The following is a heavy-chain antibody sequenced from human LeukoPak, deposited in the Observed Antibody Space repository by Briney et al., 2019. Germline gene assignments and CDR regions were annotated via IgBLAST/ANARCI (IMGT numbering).Heavy chain of an antibody. J-gene: IGHJ2*01. Sequence: ASVKVSCKASGGTFSSYAISWVRQAPGQGLEWMGIINPSGGSTTYAQKFQGRVTMTRDTSTSTVYMELSSLRSEDTAVYYCARDVSEVVRGNWYFDLWGRGTLVTVSS. D-gene: IGHD3-10*01. V-gene: IGHV1-46*01. CDR2: INPSGGST. CDR3: ARDVSEVVRGNWYFDL. CDR1: GGTFSSYA.